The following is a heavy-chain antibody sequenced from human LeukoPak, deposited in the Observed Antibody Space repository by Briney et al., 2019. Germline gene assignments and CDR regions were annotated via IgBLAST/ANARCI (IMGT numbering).Heavy chain of an antibody. J-gene: IGHJ6*02. V-gene: IGHV3-30*03. CDR2: ISYDGSNK. CDR1: GFTFSSYG. CDR3: ARFEEYYDFWSGFRAPPGGNYYGMDV. Sequence: PGGSLRLSCAASGFTFSSYGMHWVRQAPGKGLEWVAVISYDGSNKYYADSVKGRFTISRDNSKNTLYLQMNSLRAEDTAVYYCARFEEYYDFWSGFRAPPGGNYYGMDVWGQGTTVTVSS. D-gene: IGHD3-3*01.